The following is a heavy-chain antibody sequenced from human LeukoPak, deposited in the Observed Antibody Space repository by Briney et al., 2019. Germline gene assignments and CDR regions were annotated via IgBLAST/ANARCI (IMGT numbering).Heavy chain of an antibody. CDR3: ARAWRVILVVPVAMNKTLDY. D-gene: IGHD2-2*01. CDR2: ISAYNGNT. Sequence: ASVKVSCKASGYTFTSYGISWVRQAPGQGLEWMGWISAYNGNTNYAQKLQGRVTMTTDTSTSTAYMELRSLRSDNTAVYYGARAWRVILVVPVAMNKTLDYWAREPWSPSPQ. V-gene: IGHV1-18*01. J-gene: IGHJ4*02. CDR1: GYTFTSYG.